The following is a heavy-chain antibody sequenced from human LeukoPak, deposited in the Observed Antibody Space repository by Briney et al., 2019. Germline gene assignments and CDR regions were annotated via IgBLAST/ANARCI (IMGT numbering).Heavy chain of an antibody. V-gene: IGHV3-30*03. D-gene: IGHD6-19*01. Sequence: GGSLRLSCAASGFTFSSYGMHWVRQAPGKGLEWVAVISYDGSNKHYADSVKGRFTISRDNAKNSLYLQMNSLRAEDTAVYYCARSVAGFDYWGQGNLVTVSS. CDR2: ISYDGSNK. J-gene: IGHJ4*02. CDR3: ARSVAGFDY. CDR1: GFTFSSYG.